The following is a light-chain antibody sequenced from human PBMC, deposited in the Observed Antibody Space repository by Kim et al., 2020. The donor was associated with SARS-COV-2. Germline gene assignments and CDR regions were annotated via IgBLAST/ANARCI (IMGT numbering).Light chain of an antibody. CDR2: GKD. Sequence: LGQTVRITCQGDSRRKDYASWHQQKPGQAPLLVIYGKDNRPSGIPDRFSGSNTGNTASLTITGAQAEDEADYYCNSRDTSGYRVVFGGGTKLTVL. V-gene: IGLV3-19*01. J-gene: IGLJ2*01. CDR3: NSRDTSGYRVV. CDR1: SRRKDY.